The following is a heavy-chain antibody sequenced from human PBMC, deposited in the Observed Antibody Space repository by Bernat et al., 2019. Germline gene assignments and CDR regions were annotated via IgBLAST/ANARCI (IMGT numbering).Heavy chain of an antibody. Sequence: QVQLVQSGAELKKPGASVKVSCKASGYSFSSHGITWVRQAPGQGLEWMGWISAYNGNTNYAQELQGRVTMTTDTSTSTAYMELRSLRTDDTAVYYCARATTVTAGLDYCGQGTLVTVSS. J-gene: IGHJ4*01. V-gene: IGHV1-18*01. D-gene: IGHD4-17*01. CDR2: ISAYNGNT. CDR1: GYSFSSHG. CDR3: ARATTVTAGLDY.